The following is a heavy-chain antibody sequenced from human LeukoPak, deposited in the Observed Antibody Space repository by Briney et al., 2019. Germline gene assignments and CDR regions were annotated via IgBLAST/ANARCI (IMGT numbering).Heavy chain of an antibody. D-gene: IGHD2-2*01. J-gene: IGHJ4*02. CDR3: ARPPLDIVVVPGIDIEYYFDY. V-gene: IGHV3-21*06. CDR2: ISTSSTYI. Sequence: PGGSLRLSCAASGFTFSSYSMNWVRQAPGKGLEWVSSISTSSTYIYYADSVKGRFTISRDNAKNSLYLQMYSLRAEDTAVYYCARPPLDIVVVPGIDIEYYFDYWGQGTLVTVSS. CDR1: GFTFSSYS.